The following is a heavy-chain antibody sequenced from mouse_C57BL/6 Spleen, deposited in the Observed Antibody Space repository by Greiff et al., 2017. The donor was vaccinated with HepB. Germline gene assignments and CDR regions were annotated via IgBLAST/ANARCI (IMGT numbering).Heavy chain of an antibody. CDR3: ARWNGYDKGNYFDY. V-gene: IGHV1-42*01. Sequence: EVQLQQSGPELVKPGASVKISCKASGYSFTGYYMNWVKQSPEKSLEWIGEINPSTGGTTYNQKFKAKATLTVDKSSSTAYMQLKSLTSEDSAVYYCARWNGYDKGNYFDYW. J-gene: IGHJ2*01. D-gene: IGHD2-2*01. CDR2: INPSTGGT. CDR1: GYSFTGYY.